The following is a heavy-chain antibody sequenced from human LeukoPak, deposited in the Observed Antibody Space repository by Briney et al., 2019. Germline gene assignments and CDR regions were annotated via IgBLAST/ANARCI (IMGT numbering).Heavy chain of an antibody. J-gene: IGHJ4*02. CDR3: ARDFLRYCSSTSCYSGGY. CDR2: IIPIFGTA. V-gene: IGHV1-69*05. CDR1: GGTFSSYA. D-gene: IGHD2-2*02. Sequence: GASVKVSCKASGGTFSSYAISWVRQAPGQGLEWMGGIIPIFGTANYAQKFQGRVTITTDESTSTAYMELSSLRSEDTAVYYCARDFLRYCSSTSCYSGGYWGQGTLVTVSS.